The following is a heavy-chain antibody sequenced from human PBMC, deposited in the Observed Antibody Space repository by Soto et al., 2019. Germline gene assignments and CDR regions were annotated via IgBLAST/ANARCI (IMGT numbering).Heavy chain of an antibody. D-gene: IGHD6-13*01. CDR3: ARDDESSSWYEWVAYYYYGMDV. Sequence: GGSLRLSCAASGFTFSSYAMHWVRQAPGKGLEWVAVISYDGSNKYYADSVKGRFTISRDNSKNTLYLQMNSLRAEDTAVYYCARDDESSSWYEWVAYYYYGMDVWGQGTTVTVSS. CDR2: ISYDGSNK. J-gene: IGHJ6*02. V-gene: IGHV3-30-3*01. CDR1: GFTFSSYA.